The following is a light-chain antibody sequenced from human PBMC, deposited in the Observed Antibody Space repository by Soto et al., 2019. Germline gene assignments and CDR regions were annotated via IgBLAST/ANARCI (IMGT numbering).Light chain of an antibody. J-gene: IGKJ4*01. Sequence: DIQMTQSPSTLSASVGDRVTITCRASQSISSWLAWYQQKPGKAPKFLIYDAASLESGVPSRFSGSGSGTEFTLTISSLQPDDFATYYCQQYNSYLPTVGGGTKVEIK. CDR2: DAA. V-gene: IGKV1-5*01. CDR3: QQYNSYLPT. CDR1: QSISSW.